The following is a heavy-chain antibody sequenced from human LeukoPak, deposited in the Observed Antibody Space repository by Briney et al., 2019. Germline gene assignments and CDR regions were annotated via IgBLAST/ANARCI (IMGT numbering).Heavy chain of an antibody. V-gene: IGHV3-23*01. CDR2: ISGSGGST. D-gene: IGHD4-17*01. Sequence: GGSLRLSCAASGFTFSSYAMSWVRQAPGKGLEWVSAISGSGGSTYYADSVKGRFTISRDNSKNTLYLQMNGLRAEDTAVYYCAKIDYGDYVGTRDFDYWGQGTLVTVSS. J-gene: IGHJ4*02. CDR1: GFTFSSYA. CDR3: AKIDYGDYVGTRDFDY.